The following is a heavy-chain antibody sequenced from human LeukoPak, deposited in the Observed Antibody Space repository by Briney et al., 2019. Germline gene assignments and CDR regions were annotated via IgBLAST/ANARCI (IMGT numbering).Heavy chain of an antibody. Sequence: GGSLRLSCAASGFTVSSNYMSWVRQAPGKGLEWVSVIYSGGSTYYADSVKGRFTISRDNSKNTLYLQMNSLRAEDTAVYYCARDLGYSSGWYRPSDYWGQGTLVTVSS. CDR1: GFTVSSNY. CDR3: ARDLGYSSGWYRPSDY. V-gene: IGHV3-66*01. CDR2: IYSGGST. J-gene: IGHJ4*02. D-gene: IGHD6-19*01.